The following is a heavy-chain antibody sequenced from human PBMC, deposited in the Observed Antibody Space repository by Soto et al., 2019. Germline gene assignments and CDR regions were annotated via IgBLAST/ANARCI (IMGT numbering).Heavy chain of an antibody. Sequence: QLQLQESGPELLRPSETLSLTCTVSGGSISSSSFYWGWIRQPLGKGLEWIGSIYYSGSTSYNPSLKRRVTISVDTSKNQFSLKLTSVTAADTAVYFCARHSGPYASSWFDSWGQGTLLTVSS. V-gene: IGHV4-39*01. CDR3: ARHSGPYASSWFDS. D-gene: IGHD2-2*01. J-gene: IGHJ5*01. CDR1: GGSISSSSFY. CDR2: IYYSGST.